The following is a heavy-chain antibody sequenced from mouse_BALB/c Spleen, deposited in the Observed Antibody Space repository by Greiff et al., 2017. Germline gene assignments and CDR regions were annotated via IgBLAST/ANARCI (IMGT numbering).Heavy chain of an antibody. V-gene: IGHV2-9*02. CDR1: GFSLTSYG. Sequence: VKLVESGPGLVAPSQSLSITCTVSGFSLTSYGVHWVRQPPGKGLEWLGVIWAGGSTNYNSALMSRLSISKDNSKSQVFLKMNSLQTDDTAMYYCARDHCNYAAWFAYWGQGTLVTVSA. CDR2: IWAGGST. D-gene: IGHD2-1*01. CDR3: ARDHCNYAAWFAY. J-gene: IGHJ3*01.